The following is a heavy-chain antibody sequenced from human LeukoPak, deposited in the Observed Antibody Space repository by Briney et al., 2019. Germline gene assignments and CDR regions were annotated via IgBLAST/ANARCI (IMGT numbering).Heavy chain of an antibody. CDR2: ISYDGSNK. V-gene: IGHV3-30-3*01. CDR3: AKSLLTTATGTGRAFDI. J-gene: IGHJ3*02. CDR1: GFTFSSYA. Sequence: GGSLRLSCAASGFTFSSYAMHWVRQAPGKGLEWVAVISYDGSNKYYADSVKGRFTISRDNSKNTLYLQMNSLRAEDSAEYYCAKSLLTTATGTGRAFDIWGQGTMVTVSA. D-gene: IGHD1-1*01.